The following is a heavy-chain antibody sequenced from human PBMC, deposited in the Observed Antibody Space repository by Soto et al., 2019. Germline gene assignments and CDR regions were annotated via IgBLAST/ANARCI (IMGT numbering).Heavy chain of an antibody. CDR3: ARAGIAARRDWFDP. CDR2: MYYSGTT. V-gene: IGHV4-39*07. D-gene: IGHD6-6*01. Sequence: SETLSLTCTVSGGSISSSDFYWGWLRQPPGKGLDFIGSMYYSGTTYYNPSLKNRITISVDTSKNQFSLKLSSVTAADTAVYYCARAGIAARRDWFDPWGQGTLVTVSS. J-gene: IGHJ5*02. CDR1: GGSISSSDFY.